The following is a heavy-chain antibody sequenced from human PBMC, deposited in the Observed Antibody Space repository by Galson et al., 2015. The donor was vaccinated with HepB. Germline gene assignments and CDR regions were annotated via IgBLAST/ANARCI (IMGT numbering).Heavy chain of an antibody. J-gene: IGHJ3*02. V-gene: IGHV3-30*18. CDR3: VKVRYGDNIIMGEGAFEI. CDR2: ISYDGRNK. D-gene: IGHD4-17*01. Sequence: SLRLSCAASGFTFSSYGMHWVRQAPGKGLEWVAVISYDGRNKYYGDSVKGRFTISRDNSKHMVYLQMNSLRPEDTAVYYCVKVRYGDNIIMGEGAFEIWGQGTMVTVSS. CDR1: GFTFSSYG.